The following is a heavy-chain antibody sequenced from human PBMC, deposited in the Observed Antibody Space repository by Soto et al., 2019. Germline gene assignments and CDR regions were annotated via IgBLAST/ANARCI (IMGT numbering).Heavy chain of an antibody. J-gene: IGHJ4*02. V-gene: IGHV3-30-3*01. Sequence: QVQLVESGGGVVQPGRSLRLSCAASGFTFSSYAMHWVRQAPGKGLEWVAVTSYDGSKKYYADSVKGRFTISRDNSKNTLYLQMNSLRVEDTAVYYCARDLGGSYLPGDYWGQGTLVTVSS. D-gene: IGHD1-26*01. CDR1: GFTFSSYA. CDR3: ARDLGGSYLPGDY. CDR2: TSYDGSKK.